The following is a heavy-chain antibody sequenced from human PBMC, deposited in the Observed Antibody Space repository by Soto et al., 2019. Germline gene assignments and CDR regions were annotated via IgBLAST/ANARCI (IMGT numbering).Heavy chain of an antibody. V-gene: IGHV3-11*04. CDR2: ISSSGSTI. CDR3: ARRGIAAADPSGPDAFDI. D-gene: IGHD6-13*01. J-gene: IGHJ3*02. CDR1: GFTFSDYY. Sequence: GGSLRLSCAASGFTFSDYYMSWIRQAPGKGLEWVSYISSSGSTIYYADSVKGRFTISRDNAKNSLYLQMNSLRAEDTAVYYCARRGIAAADPSGPDAFDIWGQGTMVTVS.